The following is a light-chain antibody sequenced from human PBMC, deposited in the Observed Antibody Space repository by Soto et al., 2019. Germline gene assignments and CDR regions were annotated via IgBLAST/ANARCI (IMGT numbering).Light chain of an antibody. J-gene: IGKJ2*01. V-gene: IGKV3-20*01. CDR1: QRVSSSY. CDR2: GAS. Sequence: EIVLTQSPGTLSLSPGERATLSCRASQRVSSSYLAWYQQKPGQAPGLLIYGASSRATGIPDRFSGSGSGTAFTLTISRLEPEDFAVYFCQRYGSSPPFTFGQGTKVEI. CDR3: QRYGSSPPFT.